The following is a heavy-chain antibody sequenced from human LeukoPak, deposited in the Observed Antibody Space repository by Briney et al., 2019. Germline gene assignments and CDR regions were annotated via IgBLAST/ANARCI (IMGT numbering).Heavy chain of an antibody. J-gene: IGHJ4*02. V-gene: IGHV4-34*01. Sequence: PSETLSLTCAVYGGSFSGYYWSWIRQPPGKGLEWIGEINHSGSTNYNPSLKSRVTIPVDTSKNQFSLKLSSVTAADTAVYYCVRGPYSSSWYDYWGQGTLVTVSS. D-gene: IGHD6-13*01. CDR2: INHSGST. CDR3: VRGPYSSSWYDY. CDR1: GGSFSGYY.